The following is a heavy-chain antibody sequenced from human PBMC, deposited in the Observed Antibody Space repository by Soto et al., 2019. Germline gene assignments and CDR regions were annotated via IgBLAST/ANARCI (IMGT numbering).Heavy chain of an antibody. J-gene: IGHJ4*01. V-gene: IGHV2-5*02. CDR3: AHFTKYYHKNSFYLYYFEY. D-gene: IGHD3-22*01. CDR2: LFWDDDK. Sequence: SGPTLVNPTQTLTLTCTFSGFSLSTSGVGVGWIRQPPGKALEWLSLLFWDDDKRFSPSLKSRITVTKDTSKNEVGLTMTSMDPVDTVTDYCAHFTKYYHKNSFYLYYFEYLGQEGPVTVSS. CDR1: GFSLSTSGVG.